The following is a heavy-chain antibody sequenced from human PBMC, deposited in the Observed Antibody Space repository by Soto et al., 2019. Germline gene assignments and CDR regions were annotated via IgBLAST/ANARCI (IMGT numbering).Heavy chain of an antibody. J-gene: IGHJ6*02. V-gene: IGHV1-2*04. CDR3: ARGLYSSTRIYGMDV. Sequence: ASVKVSCKASGYTFTGYYMHWVRQAPGQGLEWMGWINPNSGGTNYAQKFQGWVTMTRDTSISTAYMELSRLRSDDTAVYYCARGLYSSTRIYGMDVWGQGTTVTVSS. D-gene: IGHD6-13*01. CDR2: INPNSGGT. CDR1: GYTFTGYY.